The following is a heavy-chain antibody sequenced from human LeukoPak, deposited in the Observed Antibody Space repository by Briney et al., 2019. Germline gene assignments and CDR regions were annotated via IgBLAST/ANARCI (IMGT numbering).Heavy chain of an antibody. CDR2: ISGRGGST. J-gene: IGHJ4*02. V-gene: IGHV3-23*01. D-gene: IGHD1-26*01. Sequence: GGSLRLSCAASGFTFSSYAMTWVRQAPGKGLEWVSAISGRGGSTYYADSVKGRFTISRDNSKNTLYLQMNSLRAEDTAVYYCARDLPVSGSYYGPGYFDYWGQGTLVTVSS. CDR3: ARDLPVSGSYYGPGYFDY. CDR1: GFTFSSYA.